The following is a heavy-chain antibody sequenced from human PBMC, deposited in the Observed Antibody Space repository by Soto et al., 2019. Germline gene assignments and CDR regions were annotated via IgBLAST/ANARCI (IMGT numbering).Heavy chain of an antibody. CDR3: GRDSLIVVVIPEGAFDI. CDR2: ISYDGSNK. CDR1: GFTFSSYA. J-gene: IGHJ3*02. D-gene: IGHD3-22*01. Sequence: GGSLRLSCAASGFTFSSYAMHWVRQAPGKGLEWVAVISYDGSNKYYADSVKGRFTISRDNSKNTLYLQMNSLRAEDTAVYYCGRDSLIVVVIPEGAFDIWGQGKMVTVPS. V-gene: IGHV3-30-3*01.